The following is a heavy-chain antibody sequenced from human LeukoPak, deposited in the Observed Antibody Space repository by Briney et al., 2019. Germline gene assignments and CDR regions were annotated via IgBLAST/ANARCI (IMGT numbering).Heavy chain of an antibody. Sequence: GGSLRLSCAASGFTFSSYSMNWVRQAPGKGLEWVSSLSSSSSYIYYADSVKGRFTISRDNAKNSLYLQMNSLRAEDTAVYYCARDQNNWNEKDYWGQGTLVTVSS. J-gene: IGHJ4*02. CDR3: ARDQNNWNEKDY. CDR1: GFTFSSYS. CDR2: LSSSSSYI. D-gene: IGHD1-1*01. V-gene: IGHV3-21*01.